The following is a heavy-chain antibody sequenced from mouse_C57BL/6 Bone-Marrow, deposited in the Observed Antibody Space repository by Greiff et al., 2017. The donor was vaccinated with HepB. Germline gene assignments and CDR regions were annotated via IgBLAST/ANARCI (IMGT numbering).Heavy chain of an antibody. D-gene: IGHD2-1*01. CDR2: FYPGSGSI. Sequence: VHLVESGAELVKPGASVKLSCKASGYTFTEYTIHWVKQRSGQGLEWIGWFYPGSGSIKYNEKFKDKATLTADKSSSTVYMELSRLTSEDSAVYFCARHEGGPYGNYVGFDYWGQGTTLTVSS. CDR1: GYTFTEYT. J-gene: IGHJ2*01. V-gene: IGHV1-62-2*01. CDR3: ARHEGGPYGNYVGFDY.